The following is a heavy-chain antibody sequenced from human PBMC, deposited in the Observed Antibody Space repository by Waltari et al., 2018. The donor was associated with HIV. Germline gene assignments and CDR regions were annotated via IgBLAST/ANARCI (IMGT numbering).Heavy chain of an antibody. V-gene: IGHV3-66*01. CDR1: GFTVSRNY. CDR2: IYVGGGR. J-gene: IGHJ6*02. CDR3: ARDWAHSSSWSRYYYHGMDV. D-gene: IGHD6-13*01. Sequence: EVQLVESGGGLVQPGGSLRLSCAASGFTVSRNYMSWVRQGPGKGLESVSVIYVGGGRYDADSVKGRLTISRDNTKNRLYLQMNRLRAEDTAVYYCARDWAHSSSWSRYYYHGMDVWGQGTTVTVSS.